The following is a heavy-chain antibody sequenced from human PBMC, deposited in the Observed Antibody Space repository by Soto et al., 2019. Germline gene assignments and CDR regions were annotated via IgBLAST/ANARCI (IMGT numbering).Heavy chain of an antibody. J-gene: IGHJ6*03. CDR1: GYTFTSYA. Sequence: AASVKVSCKASGYTFTSYAMHWVRQAPGQRLEWMGWINAGNGNTKYSQKFQGRVTITRDTSASTAYMELSSLRSEDTAVYYCARGGSTVTFRYYYYYMDVWGKGTTVTVSS. V-gene: IGHV1-3*01. CDR3: ARGGSTVTFRYYYYYMDV. D-gene: IGHD4-17*01. CDR2: INAGNGNT.